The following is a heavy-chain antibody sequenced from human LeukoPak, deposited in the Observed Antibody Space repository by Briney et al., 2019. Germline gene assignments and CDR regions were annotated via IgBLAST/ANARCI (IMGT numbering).Heavy chain of an antibody. Sequence: GGSLRLSCAASGFTFSSYAMHWVRQAPGKGLEWVAVISYDGSNKYYADSVKGRFTISRDNSKNTLYLQMNSLRAEDTAVYYCARGATRDYYYYGMDVWGQGTTVTVSS. J-gene: IGHJ6*02. CDR3: ARGATRDYYYYGMDV. CDR2: ISYDGSNK. V-gene: IGHV3-30-3*01. CDR1: GFTFSSYA.